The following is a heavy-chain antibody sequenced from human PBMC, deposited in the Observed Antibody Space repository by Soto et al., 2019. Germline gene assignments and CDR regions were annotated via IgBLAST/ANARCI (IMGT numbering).Heavy chain of an antibody. D-gene: IGHD6-13*01. Sequence: QVQLVESGGGVVQPGRSLRLSCAASGFTFSSYAMHWVRQAPGKVLEWVAVISYDGSNKYYADSVKGRFTISRDNSKNTLYLQMNSLRAEDTAVYYCARDSSSWLNYYYYGMDVWGQGTTVTVSS. J-gene: IGHJ6*02. CDR3: ARDSSSWLNYYYYGMDV. CDR1: GFTFSSYA. V-gene: IGHV3-30-3*01. CDR2: ISYDGSNK.